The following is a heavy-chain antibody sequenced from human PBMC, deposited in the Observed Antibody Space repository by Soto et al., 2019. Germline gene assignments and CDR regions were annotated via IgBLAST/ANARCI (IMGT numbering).Heavy chain of an antibody. CDR1: GFTFSDYY. Sequence: QVQLVESGGGLVKPGGSLRLSCAASGFTFSDYYMSWIRQAPGKGLEWVSYISSSGSTIYYADSVKGRFTISRDNAKNXLHLQMNSLRAEDTAVYYCARVTFGGVIVPYYFDYWGQGTLVTVSS. CDR3: ARVTFGGVIVPYYFDY. D-gene: IGHD3-16*02. J-gene: IGHJ4*02. CDR2: ISSSGSTI. V-gene: IGHV3-11*01.